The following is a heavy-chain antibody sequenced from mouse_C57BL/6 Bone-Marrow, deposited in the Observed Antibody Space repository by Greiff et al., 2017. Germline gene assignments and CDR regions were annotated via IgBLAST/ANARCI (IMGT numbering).Heavy chain of an antibody. V-gene: IGHV1-55*01. CDR1: AYHFTSSW. CDR3: SRDYDYDLAWFAY. Sequence: VQLQQPGPELVKSGASVKMSCKASAYHFTSSWITWVKQRPGQGLGWIGDIYPGSGSTNYNEKFKSKATLTVDTSSSTAYMRLSSLTSEDSAVYYCSRDYDYDLAWFAYWRPGALVPASA. D-gene: IGHD2-4*01. CDR2: IYPGSGST. J-gene: IGHJ3*01.